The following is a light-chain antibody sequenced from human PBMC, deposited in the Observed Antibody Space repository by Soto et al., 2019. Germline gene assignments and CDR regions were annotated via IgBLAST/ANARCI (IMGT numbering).Light chain of an antibody. CDR3: QQYNSYSYT. Sequence: DIQMTQSPSTLSASVGDRVTIVCRASQSISSWLAWYQQKPGKAPKLLIYKASSLESGVPSRFSGSGSGTEFTLTISSLQPDDFATYYCQQYNSYSYTFGQGTKVDTK. CDR2: KAS. CDR1: QSISSW. V-gene: IGKV1-5*03. J-gene: IGKJ2*01.